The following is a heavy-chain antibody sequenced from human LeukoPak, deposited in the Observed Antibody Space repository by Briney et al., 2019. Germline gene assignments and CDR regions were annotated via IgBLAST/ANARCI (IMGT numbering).Heavy chain of an antibody. D-gene: IGHD4-17*01. CDR3: ARDYADYVGYFFFDY. CDR1: GFTFTSYA. CDR2: ISGSGGST. J-gene: IGHJ4*02. Sequence: GGSLRLSCAASGFTFTSYAMSWVRQAPGKGLEWVSSISGSGGSTYYADSVKGRFTISRDNSKNTLYLQMNSLRAEDTAVYYCARDYADYVGYFFFDYWGQGTLVTVSS. V-gene: IGHV3-23*01.